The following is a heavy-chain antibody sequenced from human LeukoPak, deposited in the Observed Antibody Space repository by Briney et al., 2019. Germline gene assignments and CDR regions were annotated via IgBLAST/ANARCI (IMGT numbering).Heavy chain of an antibody. D-gene: IGHD1-26*01. CDR3: ARWTSGSYYEYFDY. Sequence: ASVKVSCKASGGTFSSYAISWVRQAPGQGLEWMGRIIPILGIANYAQKFQGRVTITADKSTSTAYMELSSLRSEDTAVYYCARWTSGSYYEYFDYWGQGTLVTVSS. V-gene: IGHV1-69*04. CDR1: GGTFSSYA. J-gene: IGHJ4*02. CDR2: IIPILGIA.